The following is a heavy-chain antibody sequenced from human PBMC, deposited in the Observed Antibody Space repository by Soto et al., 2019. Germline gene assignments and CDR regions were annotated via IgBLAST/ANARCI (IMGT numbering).Heavy chain of an antibody. Sequence: PGGSLRLSCAASGFTFSSYGMHWVRQAPGKGLEWVAVISYDGSNKYYADSVKGRFTISRDNSKNTLYLQMNSLRAEDTAVYYCTKDFRVAYSSSWYPTRNYGMDVWGQGTTVTVSS. V-gene: IGHV3-30*18. CDR3: TKDFRVAYSSSWYPTRNYGMDV. CDR2: ISYDGSNK. J-gene: IGHJ6*02. CDR1: GFTFSSYG. D-gene: IGHD6-13*01.